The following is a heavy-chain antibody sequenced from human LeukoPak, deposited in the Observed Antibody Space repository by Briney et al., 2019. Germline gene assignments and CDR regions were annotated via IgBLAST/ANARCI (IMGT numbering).Heavy chain of an antibody. V-gene: IGHV3-23*01. CDR2: ISGSGDST. Sequence: PGGSLRLSCAASGFTFSSYAMNWVRQPPGKGLEWVSAISGSGDSTYYADSVKGRFTISRDNSKNTLYLQMNSLRAEDTAVYYCAKGGRVGYDSSGYYWGRAEYFQHWGQGTLVTVSS. CDR1: GFTFSSYA. J-gene: IGHJ1*01. D-gene: IGHD3-22*01. CDR3: AKGGRVGYDSSGYYWGRAEYFQH.